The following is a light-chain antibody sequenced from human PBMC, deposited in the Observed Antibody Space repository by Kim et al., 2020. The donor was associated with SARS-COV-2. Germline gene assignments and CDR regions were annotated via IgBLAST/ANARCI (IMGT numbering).Light chain of an antibody. J-gene: IGKJ4*01. CDR3: QKYDTAPLT. Sequence: DFQMTQSPSSLSASVGDRVTITCRASQGISNHLAWYQQKPGKVPKLLIYAASTLQSEVPSRFSGSGTGTEFTLTISSLQPEDVATYYCQKYDTAPLTFGGGTKLEI. V-gene: IGKV1-27*01. CDR2: AAS. CDR1: QGISNH.